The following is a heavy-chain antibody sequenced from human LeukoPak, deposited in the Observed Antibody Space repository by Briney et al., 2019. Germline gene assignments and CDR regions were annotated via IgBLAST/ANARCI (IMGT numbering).Heavy chain of an antibody. Sequence: GRSLRLSCAASGFTFDDYAMHWGRQAPGKGLEWVSGISWNSGSIGYADSVKGRFTISRDNAKNSLYLQMNSLRAEDTALYYCAKDGYSYGYKLDYWGQGTLVTVSS. CDR2: ISWNSGSI. CDR1: GFTFDDYA. D-gene: IGHD5-18*01. V-gene: IGHV3-9*01. CDR3: AKDGYSYGYKLDY. J-gene: IGHJ4*02.